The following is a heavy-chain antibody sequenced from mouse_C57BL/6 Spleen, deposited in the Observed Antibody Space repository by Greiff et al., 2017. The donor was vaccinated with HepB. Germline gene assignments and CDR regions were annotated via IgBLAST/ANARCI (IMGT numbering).Heavy chain of an antibody. V-gene: IGHV5-9-1*02. J-gene: IGHJ2*01. CDR1: GFTFSSYA. CDR3: TRDGYDYDGLPFDY. D-gene: IGHD2-4*01. CDR2: ISSGGDYI. Sequence: EVHLVESGEGLVKPGGSLKLSCAASGFTFSSYAMSWVRQTPEKRLEWVAYISSGGDYIYYADTVKGRFTISRDNARNTLYLQMSSLKSEDTAMYYCTRDGYDYDGLPFDYWGQGTTLTVSS.